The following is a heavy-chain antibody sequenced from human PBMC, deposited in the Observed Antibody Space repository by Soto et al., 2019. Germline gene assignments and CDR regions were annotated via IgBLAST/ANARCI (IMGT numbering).Heavy chain of an antibody. D-gene: IGHD5-12*01. J-gene: IGHJ3*01. V-gene: IGHV3-66*01. CDR2: IYSGGST. Sequence: QLVESGGGLVQPVGSLRLSCAASGFSVSNNYMKWVRQAPGKGLEWVSLIYSGGSTYYADSVKGRFTISRDNSKNTLFLQMNSLRVEDTAVYYCARDRGYRWGQGTMVTVSS. CDR3: ARDRGYR. CDR1: GFSVSNNY.